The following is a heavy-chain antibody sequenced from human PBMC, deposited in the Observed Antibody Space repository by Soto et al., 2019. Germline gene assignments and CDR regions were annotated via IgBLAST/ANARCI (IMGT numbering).Heavy chain of an antibody. V-gene: IGHV3-33*06. CDR2: IWSNGNNK. Sequence: GGSLRLSCATSGFTFSTYGMHWVRQAPGKGLEWMAVIWSNGNNKYYAESVKGRFTISRDNFKNTLDPQMSSLRAEDTAVYYCVKERGPFDAFDIWGQGTMVTVSS. CDR3: VKERGPFDAFDI. CDR1: GFTFSTYG. J-gene: IGHJ3*02.